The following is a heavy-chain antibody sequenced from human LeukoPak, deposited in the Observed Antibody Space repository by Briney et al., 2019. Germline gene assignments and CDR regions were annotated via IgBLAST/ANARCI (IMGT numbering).Heavy chain of an antibody. CDR1: GGSISSYY. V-gene: IGHV4-59*01. CDR2: IYYSGST. Sequence: SETLSLTCTVSGGSISSYYWSWIRQPPGKGLEWIGYIYYSGSTNYNPSLKSRVTISVDTSKNQFSLKLSSVTAADTAVYYCAKDANDWFDPWGQGTLVTVSS. CDR3: AKDANDWFDP. J-gene: IGHJ5*02.